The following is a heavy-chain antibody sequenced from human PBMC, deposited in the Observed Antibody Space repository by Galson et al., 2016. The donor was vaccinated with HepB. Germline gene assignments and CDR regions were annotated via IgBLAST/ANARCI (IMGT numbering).Heavy chain of an antibody. CDR1: GFTFSSYS. Sequence: SLRLSCAASGFTFSSYSMNWVRQAPGKGLEWVAVIWYDGSRKYYGDSVKGRFTISRDDSKDMLYLQMNSLRVEDTALYYCARDSGRYGIDVWGQGTTVTVSS. CDR2: IWYDGSRK. D-gene: IGHD1-26*01. V-gene: IGHV3-33*08. CDR3: ARDSGRYGIDV. J-gene: IGHJ6*02.